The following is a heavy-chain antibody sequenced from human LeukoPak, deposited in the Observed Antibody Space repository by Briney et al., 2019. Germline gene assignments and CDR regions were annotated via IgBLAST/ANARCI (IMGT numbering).Heavy chain of an antibody. CDR1: GGTFSSYA. V-gene: IGHV1-69*13. J-gene: IGHJ6*02. D-gene: IGHD2-15*01. Sequence: SVKVSCKASGGTFSSYAISWVRQAPGQGLEWMGGIIPIFGTANYAQKFQGRVTITADESTSTAYMELSSLRPEDTAVYYCAKGLLTNYYYYGMDVWGQGTTVTVSS. CDR3: AKGLLTNYYYYGMDV. CDR2: IIPIFGTA.